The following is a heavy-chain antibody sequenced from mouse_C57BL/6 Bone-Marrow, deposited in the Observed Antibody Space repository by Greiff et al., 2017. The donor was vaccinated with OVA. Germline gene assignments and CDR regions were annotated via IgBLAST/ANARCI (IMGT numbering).Heavy chain of an antibody. D-gene: IGHD1-1*01. CDR2: IDPSDSYT. J-gene: IGHJ1*03. CDR3: ARGYYGSFYWYFDV. Sequence: QVQLQQPGAELVKPGASVKLSCKASGYTFTSYWMQWVKQRPGQGLEWIGEIDPSDSYTNYNQKFKGQATLTVDTSSSTAYMQLSSLTSEDSAVYYCARGYYGSFYWYFDVWGTGTTVTVSS. CDR1: GYTFTSYW. V-gene: IGHV1-50*01.